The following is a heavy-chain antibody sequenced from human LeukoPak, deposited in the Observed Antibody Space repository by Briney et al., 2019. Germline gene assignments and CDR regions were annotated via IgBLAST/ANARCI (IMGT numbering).Heavy chain of an antibody. CDR3: ARSITAGNYGAPFAY. CDR1: GGSISSYY. D-gene: IGHD1-7*01. J-gene: IGHJ4*02. V-gene: IGHV4-4*07. Sequence: PSETLSLTCTVSGGSISSYYWSWIRQPARKGLEWIGRIYYSGSTNYNPSLKSRVTISVDTSKNQFSLKLSSVTAADTAVYYCARSITAGNYGAPFAYWGQGTLVTVSS. CDR2: IYYSGST.